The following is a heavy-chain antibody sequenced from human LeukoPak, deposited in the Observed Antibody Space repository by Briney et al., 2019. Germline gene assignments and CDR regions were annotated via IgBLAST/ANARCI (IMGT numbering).Heavy chain of an antibody. Sequence: GASVKVSCKASGYTFTSYGINWVRQAPGQGLEWMGWISAYNDNTNYAQKLQDRITMTTDTSTSTAYMELRSLRSDDTAVYYCARILDSAWGELGYWGQGTLVTVSS. D-gene: IGHD6-19*01. CDR3: ARILDSAWGELGY. J-gene: IGHJ4*02. V-gene: IGHV1-18*01. CDR1: GYTFTSYG. CDR2: ISAYNDNT.